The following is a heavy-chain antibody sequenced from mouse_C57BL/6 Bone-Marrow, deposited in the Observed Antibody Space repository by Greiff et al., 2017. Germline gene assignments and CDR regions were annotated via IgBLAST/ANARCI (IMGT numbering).Heavy chain of an antibody. J-gene: IGHJ2*01. Sequence: VQLQQSGAELVRPGASVTLSCKASGYTFTDYEMHWVKQTPVHGLEWIGAIDPETGGTAYNQKFKGKATITADTSSNTAYLQLSSLTSEDTAIYYCARGVGRCFDYWGQGTTLTVSS. D-gene: IGHD4-1*01. CDR1: GYTFTDYE. CDR3: ARGVGRCFDY. CDR2: IDPETGGT. V-gene: IGHV1-15*01.